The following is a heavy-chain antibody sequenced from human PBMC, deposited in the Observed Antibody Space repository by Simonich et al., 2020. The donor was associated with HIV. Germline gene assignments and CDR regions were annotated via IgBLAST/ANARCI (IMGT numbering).Heavy chain of an antibody. D-gene: IGHD3-10*01. J-gene: IGHJ4*02. Sequence: QVQLQQWGAGLLKPSETLSLTCAVYGGSFSGYYWSWIRQPPGKGLEWIGEINHSGSTNYNPSLKRRVTISVDTSKNQFSLKLSSVTAADTAVYYCARVQYYGSGSPFFDYWGQGTLVTVSS. CDR2: INHSGST. CDR3: ARVQYYGSGSPFFDY. CDR1: GGSFSGYY. V-gene: IGHV4-34*01.